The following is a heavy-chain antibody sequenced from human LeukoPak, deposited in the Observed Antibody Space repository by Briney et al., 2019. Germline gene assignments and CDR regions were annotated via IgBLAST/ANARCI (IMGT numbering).Heavy chain of an antibody. V-gene: IGHV4-34*01. D-gene: IGHD3-3*01. J-gene: IGHJ6*03. CDR1: GGSFSGYY. CDR2: INYSRST. Sequence: PSETLSLTCAVYGGSFSGYYWSWLRQPPGKGLEWIGEINYSRSTNYSPSLKSRVTISVDTSKNQFSLKLSSVTAADTAVYYCAKYYDFWSGYSQHYYYMDVWGKGTTVTVSS. CDR3: AKYYDFWSGYSQHYYYMDV.